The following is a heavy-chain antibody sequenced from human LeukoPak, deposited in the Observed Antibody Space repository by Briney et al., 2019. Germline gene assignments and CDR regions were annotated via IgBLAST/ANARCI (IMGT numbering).Heavy chain of an antibody. CDR2: INPSGGST. CDR1: GYTFTSYY. Sequence: GASVKVSCKASGYTFTSYYMHWVRQAPGQGLEWMGIINPSGGSTSYAQKFQGRVTMTRDMSTSTVYMELSSLRSEDAAVYYCARDSSYYYYMDVWGKGTTVTVSS. CDR3: ARDSSYYYYMDV. V-gene: IGHV1-46*01. D-gene: IGHD2-2*01. J-gene: IGHJ6*03.